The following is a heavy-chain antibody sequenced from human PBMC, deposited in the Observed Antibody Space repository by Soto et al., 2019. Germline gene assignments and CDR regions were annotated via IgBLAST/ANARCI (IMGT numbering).Heavy chain of an antibody. J-gene: IGHJ4*02. V-gene: IGHV3-23*01. D-gene: IGHD6-13*01. CDR3: ARRGPGTDFDY. CDR1: GFTFSSYA. Sequence: EVQLLESGGGLVQPGGSLRLSCAASGFTFSSYAMRWVRQAPGKGLEWVSAVSGSGGSTYYADSVKGRFTISRDNSKNTLYLQMNSLRAEDTAVYYRARRGPGTDFDYWGQGTLVTVSS. CDR2: VSGSGGST.